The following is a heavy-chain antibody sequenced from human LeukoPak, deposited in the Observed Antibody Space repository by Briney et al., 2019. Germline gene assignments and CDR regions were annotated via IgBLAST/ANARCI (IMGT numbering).Heavy chain of an antibody. CDR2: IRSKAYGGTT. J-gene: IGHJ4*02. CDR3: TRDQRGYSYGYIGGGFDY. V-gene: IGHV3-49*04. D-gene: IGHD5-18*01. CDR1: GFTFGDYA. Sequence: GGSLRLSCTASGFTFGDYAMSWVRQAPGKGLEWVGFIRSKAYGGTTEYAASVKGRFTISRDDSKSIAYLQMNSLKTEDTAVYYCTRDQRGYSYGYIGGGFDYWGQGTLVTVSS.